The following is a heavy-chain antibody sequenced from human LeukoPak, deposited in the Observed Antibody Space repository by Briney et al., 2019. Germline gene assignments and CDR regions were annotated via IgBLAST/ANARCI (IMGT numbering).Heavy chain of an antibody. CDR1: GFTFSSYG. Sequence: GGSLRLSCAASGFTFSSYGMHWVRQAPGKGLEWVAFIRYDGSNKYYADSVKGRFTISRDNSKNTLYLQMNSLRAEDTAVYYCAKDYSHIVVVTAIRAFDYWGQGTLVTVSS. CDR3: AKDYSHIVVVTAIRAFDY. J-gene: IGHJ4*02. V-gene: IGHV3-30*02. CDR2: IRYDGSNK. D-gene: IGHD2-21*02.